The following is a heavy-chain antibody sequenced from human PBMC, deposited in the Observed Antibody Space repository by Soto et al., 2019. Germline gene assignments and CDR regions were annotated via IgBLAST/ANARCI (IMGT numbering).Heavy chain of an antibody. D-gene: IGHD2-21*01. CDR3: ARNSAQFEVLYYMDV. V-gene: IGHV4-34*01. J-gene: IGHJ6*03. CDR2: INHSGST. CDR1: GGSFSGYY. Sequence: SETLSLTCAVYGGSFSGYYWSWIRQPPGKGLEWIGEINHSGSTNYNPSLKSRVTISVDTSKNQFSLKLSSVTAADRAVYYCARNSAQFEVLYYMDVWGKGTTVTVSS.